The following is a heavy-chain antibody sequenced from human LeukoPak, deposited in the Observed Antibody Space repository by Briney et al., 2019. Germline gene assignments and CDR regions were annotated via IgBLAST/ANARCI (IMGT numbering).Heavy chain of an antibody. Sequence: GGSLRLSCAASGFTFSSYAMHWVRQAPGKGLEWVAVISYNGSNKKYADSVKGRFTNSRDNSKNTLYLQMNSLRAEDTAVYYCARRCPRFSSGCQGGDYWGQGTLVTVSS. CDR3: ARRCPRFSSGCQGGDY. V-gene: IGHV3-30*04. CDR1: GFTFSSYA. D-gene: IGHD6-19*01. CDR2: ISYNGSNK. J-gene: IGHJ4*02.